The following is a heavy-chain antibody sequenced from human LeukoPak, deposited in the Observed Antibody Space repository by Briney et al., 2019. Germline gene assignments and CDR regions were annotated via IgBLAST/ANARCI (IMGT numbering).Heavy chain of an antibody. V-gene: IGHV4-39*01. D-gene: IGHD3-10*01. Sequence: SETLSLTCTVSGASISSSSYYWGWIRQPPGKGLEWIGSIYYSGTTYYNPSLKSRVTISVDTSKNQFSLKLSSVTAADTALYYCAKHYMGSSYNHGLDCWGQGTLVTVSS. CDR3: AKHYMGSSYNHGLDC. CDR1: GASISSSSYY. J-gene: IGHJ4*02. CDR2: IYYSGTT.